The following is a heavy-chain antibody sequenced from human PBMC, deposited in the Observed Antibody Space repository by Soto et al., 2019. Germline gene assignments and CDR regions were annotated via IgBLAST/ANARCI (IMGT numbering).Heavy chain of an antibody. CDR3: ARQGSNWNYVAPYNWFDP. J-gene: IGHJ5*02. Sequence: GESLKISCKGSGYSFTSYWISWVRQMPGKGLEWMGRIDPSDSYTNYSPSFQGHVTISADKSISTAYLQWSSLKASDTAMYYCARQGSNWNYVAPYNWFDPWGQGTLVTVSS. D-gene: IGHD1-7*01. V-gene: IGHV5-10-1*01. CDR1: GYSFTSYW. CDR2: IDPSDSYT.